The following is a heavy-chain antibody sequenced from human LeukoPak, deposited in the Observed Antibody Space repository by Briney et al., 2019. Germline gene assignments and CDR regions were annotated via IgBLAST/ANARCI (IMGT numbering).Heavy chain of an antibody. Sequence: ASVKVSCKASGYASTGYYMYWVRQAPGQGLEWMGWINPNSGDTNYAQMFQGRVTVTRDTSISTAYMELSRLTSDDTAVYYCARATGWLPFDYWGQGTLVTVSS. CDR1: GYASTGYY. CDR2: INPNSGDT. CDR3: ARATGWLPFDY. V-gene: IGHV1-2*02. D-gene: IGHD1-1*01. J-gene: IGHJ4*02.